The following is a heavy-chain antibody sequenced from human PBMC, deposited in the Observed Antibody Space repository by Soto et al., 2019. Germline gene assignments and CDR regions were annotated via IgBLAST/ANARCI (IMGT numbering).Heavy chain of an antibody. V-gene: IGHV3-33*01. Sequence: ESGGGVVQPGRSLRLSCAASGFTFSSYGMHWVRQAPGKGLEWVAVIWYDGSNKYYADSVKGRFTISRDNSKNTLYLQMNSLRAEDTAVYYCARGQLVTYPALLFDYWGQGTLVTVSS. CDR1: GFTFSSYG. CDR2: IWYDGSNK. D-gene: IGHD2-21*02. J-gene: IGHJ4*02. CDR3: ARGQLVTYPALLFDY.